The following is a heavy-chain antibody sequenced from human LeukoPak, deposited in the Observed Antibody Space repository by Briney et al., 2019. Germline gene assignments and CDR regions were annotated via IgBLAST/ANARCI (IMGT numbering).Heavy chain of an antibody. V-gene: IGHV3-9*01. Sequence: GGSLRLSCAASGFTFDDYAMHWVRQAPGKGLEWVSGISWNSGSIGYADSVKGRFTISRDNAKNSLYLQMNSLRAEDTAVYYCARDDHILTGYYLAYYYYGMDVWGQGTTVTVSS. CDR2: ISWNSGSI. J-gene: IGHJ6*02. CDR1: GFTFDDYA. D-gene: IGHD3-9*01. CDR3: ARDDHILTGYYLAYYYYGMDV.